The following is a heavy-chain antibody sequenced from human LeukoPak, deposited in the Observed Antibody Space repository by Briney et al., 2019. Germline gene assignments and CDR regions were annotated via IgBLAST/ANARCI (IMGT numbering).Heavy chain of an antibody. CDR1: GGTFSSYA. CDR3: ATMVSHPYYYYYMDV. Sequence: ASVKVSCKASGGTFSSYAISWVRQAPGQGLEWMGGIIPIFGTANYAQKFQGRVTITADKSTSTAYMELSSLRSEDTAVYYCATMVSHPYYYYYMDVWGKGTTVTISS. D-gene: IGHD3-10*01. V-gene: IGHV1-69*06. J-gene: IGHJ6*03. CDR2: IIPIFGTA.